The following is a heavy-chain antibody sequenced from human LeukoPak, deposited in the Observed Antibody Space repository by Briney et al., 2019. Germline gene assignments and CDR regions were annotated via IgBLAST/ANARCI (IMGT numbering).Heavy chain of an antibody. CDR1: GGSLNSPNYY. V-gene: IGHV4-39*01. CDR3: ARHDYYGSLNWFDP. CDR2: IYYSGTT. Sequence: SETLSLTCIVSGGSLNSPNYYWGWIRQPPGKGLEWIGTIYYSGTTYYNPSLKSRLTIAVDTSKNQFSLKLTSVTAADTAVYYCARHDYYGSLNWFDPWGQGTLITVSS. D-gene: IGHD3-10*01. J-gene: IGHJ5*02.